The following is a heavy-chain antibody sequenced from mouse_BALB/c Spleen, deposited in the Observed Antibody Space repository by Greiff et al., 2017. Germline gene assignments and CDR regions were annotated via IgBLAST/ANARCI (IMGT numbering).Heavy chain of an antibody. CDR3: ERCEDCGFAY. Sequence: EVQVVESGGGLVKPGGSLKLSCAASGFTFSSYTMSWVRQTPEKRLEWVATISSGGGNTYYPDSVKGRFTISRDNAKNNLYLQMSSLRSEDTALYYCERCEDCGFAYWGQGTLVTVSA. CDR2: ISSGGGNT. CDR1: GFTFSSYT. V-gene: IGHV5-9*03. J-gene: IGHJ3*01.